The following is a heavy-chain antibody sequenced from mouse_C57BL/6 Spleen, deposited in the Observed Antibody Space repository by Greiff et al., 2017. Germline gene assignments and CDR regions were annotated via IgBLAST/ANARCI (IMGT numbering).Heavy chain of an antibody. CDR1: GFTFSDYG. CDR3: ARDYDYDYYAMDY. D-gene: IGHD2-4*01. Sequence: EVKLVESGGGLVKPGGSLKLSCAASGFTFSDYGMHWVRQAPEKGLEWVAYISSGSSTIYYADTVKGRFTISRDNAKNTLFLQMTSLRSEDTAMYYCARDYDYDYYAMDYWGQGTSVTVSS. J-gene: IGHJ4*01. V-gene: IGHV5-17*01. CDR2: ISSGSSTI.